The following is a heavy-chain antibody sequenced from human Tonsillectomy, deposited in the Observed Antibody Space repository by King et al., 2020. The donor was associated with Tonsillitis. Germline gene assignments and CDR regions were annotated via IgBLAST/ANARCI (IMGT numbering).Heavy chain of an antibody. D-gene: IGHD3-22*01. V-gene: IGHV1-69*09. CDR3: ARNVPGYYDSSGYYYYFDY. J-gene: IGHJ4*02. Sequence: QLVQSGAEVKKPGSSVKVSCKASGGTFSSYGISWVRQAPGQGLEWMGRIIPMSNITNYAQKFQGRVTITADKSTSTAYMELSSLRSEDTAVYYCARNVPGYYDSSGYYYYFDYWGQGTLVTVSS. CDR2: IIPMSNIT. CDR1: GGTFSSYG.